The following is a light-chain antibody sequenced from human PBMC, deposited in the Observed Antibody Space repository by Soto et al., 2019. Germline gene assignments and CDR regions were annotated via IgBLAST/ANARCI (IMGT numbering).Light chain of an antibody. J-gene: IGKJ1*01. CDR3: LQHNSYPRT. Sequence: DVQMTQSPSSLSASVGDRVTITCRAGQSISSYLNWYQQKPGKAPELLIYAASSLQSGVPSRFSGSGSGTDFTLTISSLQPEDFATYYCLQHNSYPRTFGQGTKVDIK. CDR1: QSISSY. CDR2: AAS. V-gene: IGKV1-17*01.